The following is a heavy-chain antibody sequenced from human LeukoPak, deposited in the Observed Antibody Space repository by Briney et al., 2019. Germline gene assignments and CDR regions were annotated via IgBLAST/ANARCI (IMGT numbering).Heavy chain of an antibody. CDR2: ISSSGNAR. V-gene: IGHV3-48*03. CDR1: GFTFSSYE. Sequence: GGSLRLSCAASGFTFSSYEMNWVRQAPGKGLEWVSYISSSGNARYYADSVKGRFTISRDNAKNSLYLQMNSLRAEDTAIYYCAKSSFSSGWYEPYYFDYWGQGTLVTVSS. D-gene: IGHD6-19*01. CDR3: AKSSFSSGWYEPYYFDY. J-gene: IGHJ4*02.